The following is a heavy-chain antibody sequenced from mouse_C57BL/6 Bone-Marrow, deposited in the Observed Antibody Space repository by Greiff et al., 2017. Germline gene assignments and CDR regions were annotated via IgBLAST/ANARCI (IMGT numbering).Heavy chain of an antibody. CDR2: IYPGDGDT. Sequence: QVQLQQSGPELVKPGASVKISCKASGYAFSSSWMNWVKQRPGKGLEWIGRIYPGDGDTNYNGKFKGQATLTADKSSSTAYMQLSSLTSEDSAVYVCAREVVYDYVNLFAYCGQGTLVTVSA. CDR1: GYAFSSSW. V-gene: IGHV1-82*01. CDR3: AREVVYDYVNLFAY. J-gene: IGHJ3*01. D-gene: IGHD2-4*01.